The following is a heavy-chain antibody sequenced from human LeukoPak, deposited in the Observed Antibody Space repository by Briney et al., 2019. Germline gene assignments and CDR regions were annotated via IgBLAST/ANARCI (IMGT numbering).Heavy chain of an antibody. CDR1: GGSISSYY. CDR2: IYYSGST. CDR3: ARGGGATEY. D-gene: IGHD1-26*01. V-gene: IGHV4-59*08. J-gene: IGHJ4*02. Sequence: SETLSLTCTVSGGSISSYYWSWIRQPPGKGLEWIGYIYYSGSTSYNPSLKSRVTISIDTSKNQFSLKLSSVTAADTAVYYCARGGGATEYWGQGTLVTVSS.